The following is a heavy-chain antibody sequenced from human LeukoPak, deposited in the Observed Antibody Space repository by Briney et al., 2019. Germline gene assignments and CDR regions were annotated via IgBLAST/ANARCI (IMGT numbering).Heavy chain of an antibody. Sequence: GGSVRLSCAASGFTFSSYAMHWVRQAPGKGLEWVAVISYDGSNKYYADSVKGRFTISRDNSKNTLYLQMNSLRAEDTAVYCCARNPYSSSWYDYWGQGTLVTVSS. D-gene: IGHD6-13*01. CDR2: ISYDGSNK. V-gene: IGHV3-30-3*01. CDR1: GFTFSSYA. J-gene: IGHJ4*02. CDR3: ARNPYSSSWYDY.